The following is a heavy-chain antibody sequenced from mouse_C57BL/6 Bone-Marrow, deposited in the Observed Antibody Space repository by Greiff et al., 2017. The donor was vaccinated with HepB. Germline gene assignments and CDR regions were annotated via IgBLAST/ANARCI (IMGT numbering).Heavy chain of an antibody. V-gene: IGHV5-4*01. D-gene: IGHD2-3*01. CDR2: ISAGGSYT. J-gene: IGHJ3*01. Sequence: EVKLVESGGGLVKPGGSLKLSCAASGFTFSSYAMYWVRQTPEQRLEWVATISAGGSYTYYPDNVKGRFTISRDNAKNNLDLQMSHLKSEDTAMYYCARDPDGYYVLAYWGQGTLVTVSA. CDR1: GFTFSSYA. CDR3: ARDPDGYYVLAY.